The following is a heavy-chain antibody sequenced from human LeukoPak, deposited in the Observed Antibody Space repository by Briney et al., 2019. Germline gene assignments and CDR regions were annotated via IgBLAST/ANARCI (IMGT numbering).Heavy chain of an antibody. D-gene: IGHD2-15*01. Sequence: GSLRLSCVASGFTFSSFAMSWVRQAPGKGLEWIGEIHHSGTTKYNPSLKSRVTISVDKSKNQFSLQLSSVTAADTAMYYCAPSPCSGNSCYRFDFWGQGTQVTVSS. V-gene: IGHV4-4*02. CDR2: IHHSGTT. CDR3: APSPCSGNSCYRFDF. CDR1: GFTFSSFAM. J-gene: IGHJ4*02.